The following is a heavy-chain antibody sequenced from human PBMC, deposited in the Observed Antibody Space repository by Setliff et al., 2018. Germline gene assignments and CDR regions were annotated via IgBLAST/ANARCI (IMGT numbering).Heavy chain of an antibody. Sequence: ASVKVSCKTSGFSFTTFGFSWVRQAPGQGLEWMGWISPYSGETNYAQKLQDRLSVTADTSSKTTYMELRSLTSDDTAVYFCTRSRAPRVVLAADFDFWGQGTLVTVSS. CDR3: TRSRAPRVVLAADFDF. CDR1: GFSFTTFG. V-gene: IGHV1-18*01. J-gene: IGHJ4*02. D-gene: IGHD3-16*01. CDR2: ISPYSGET.